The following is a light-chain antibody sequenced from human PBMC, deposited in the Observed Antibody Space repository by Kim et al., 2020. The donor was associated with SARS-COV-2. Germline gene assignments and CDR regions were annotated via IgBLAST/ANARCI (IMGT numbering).Light chain of an antibody. CDR3: QQYRSYPWT. V-gene: IGKV1-5*03. J-gene: IGKJ1*01. Sequence: DIQMTQSPSTLSASIGDRVTITCRASRNIASWVAWYQQKLGEAPRLLIYKASNLKSGVPSRFSGSGSGTEFTLTTDSLQADDLATYYCQQYRSYPWTFGQGTKVDIK. CDR2: KAS. CDR1: RNIASW.